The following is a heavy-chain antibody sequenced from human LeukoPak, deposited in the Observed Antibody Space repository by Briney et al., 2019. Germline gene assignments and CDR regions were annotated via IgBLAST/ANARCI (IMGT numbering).Heavy chain of an antibody. CDR3: ARGRASGWYAGTNWFDP. Sequence: PGGSLRLSCAASGFTVSSTYMSWVRQVPGKGLEWVSVIHSGGSTFHADSVKGRFTISRDNSKNTVDLQMNSLRGEDTAVYYCARGRASGWYAGTNWFDPWGQGTLVTVSS. V-gene: IGHV3-66*01. CDR1: GFTVSSTY. D-gene: IGHD6-19*01. J-gene: IGHJ5*02. CDR2: IHSGGST.